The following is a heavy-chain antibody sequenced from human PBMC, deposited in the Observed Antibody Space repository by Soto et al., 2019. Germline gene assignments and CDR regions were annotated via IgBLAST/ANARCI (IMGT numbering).Heavy chain of an antibody. J-gene: IGHJ4*02. CDR1: GFTLSVNY. Sequence: GGSLRLSCAGSGFTLSVNYMDWVCQAPGKGLEWVGRTRNKANRYTTEYAASVKGRFTVSRDESMNSLHLQMNSLKTEDTAVYYCVRTSHYGSGTWNFDFWGQGTVVTSPQ. CDR2: TRNKANRYTT. D-gene: IGHD3-10*01. CDR3: VRTSHYGSGTWNFDF. V-gene: IGHV3-72*01.